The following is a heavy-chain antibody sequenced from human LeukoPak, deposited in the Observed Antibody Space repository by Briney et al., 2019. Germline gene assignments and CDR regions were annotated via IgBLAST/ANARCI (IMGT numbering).Heavy chain of an antibody. Sequence: SQTLSLTCTVSGGSISSGDYYWSWIRQPPGKGLEWIGYIYYSGSTYYNPSLKSRVTISVDTSKNQFSLKLSSVTAADTAVYYCARDPVDYYDSSSYRTGYWGQGTLVTVSS. D-gene: IGHD3-22*01. CDR2: IYYSGST. CDR3: ARDPVDYYDSSSYRTGY. J-gene: IGHJ4*02. V-gene: IGHV4-30-4*08. CDR1: GGSISSGDYY.